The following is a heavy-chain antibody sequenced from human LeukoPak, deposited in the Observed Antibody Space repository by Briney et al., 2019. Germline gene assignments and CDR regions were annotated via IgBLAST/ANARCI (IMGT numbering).Heavy chain of an antibody. J-gene: IGHJ3*02. Sequence: PSETLSLTCTVSGGSISSYYWSWLRQPPGKGLEWIGYIYYSGSTNYNPSLKSRVTISVDTSKNQFSLKLSSVTAADTAVYYCARESKVIGAIHAFDIWGQGTMVTVSS. CDR2: IYYSGST. V-gene: IGHV4-59*01. CDR1: GGSISSYY. CDR3: ARESKVIGAIHAFDI. D-gene: IGHD3-16*02.